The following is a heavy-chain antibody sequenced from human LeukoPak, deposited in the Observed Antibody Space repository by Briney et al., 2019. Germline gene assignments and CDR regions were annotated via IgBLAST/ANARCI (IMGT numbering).Heavy chain of an antibody. V-gene: IGHV3-11*01. CDR3: ARVRELQQQGPYYFDY. D-gene: IGHD6-13*01. Sequence: GGSLRLSCAASGFTFSDYYMSWIRQAPGKGLEWVSYISSSGSTIYYADSVKGRFTISRDNAKNSLYLQMNSLRAEDTAVFYCARVRELQQQGPYYFDYWGQGTLVTVSS. CDR2: ISSSGSTI. J-gene: IGHJ4*02. CDR1: GFTFSDYY.